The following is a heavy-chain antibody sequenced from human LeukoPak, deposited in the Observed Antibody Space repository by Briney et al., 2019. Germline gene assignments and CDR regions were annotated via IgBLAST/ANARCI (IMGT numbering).Heavy chain of an antibody. D-gene: IGHD3-9*01. CDR3: ARGNGYDILTGYYTRNWFDP. Sequence: SETLSLTCTVSGGSISSYYWSWIRQHPGKGLEWIGYIYYSGSTYYNPSLKSRVTISVDTSKNQFSLKLSSVTAADTAVYYCARGNGYDILTGYYTRNWFDPWGQGTLVTVSS. CDR1: GGSISSYY. J-gene: IGHJ5*02. V-gene: IGHV4-59*06. CDR2: IYYSGST.